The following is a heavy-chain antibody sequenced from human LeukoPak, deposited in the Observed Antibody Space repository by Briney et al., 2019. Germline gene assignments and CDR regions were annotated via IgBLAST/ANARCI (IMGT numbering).Heavy chain of an antibody. CDR3: ARGRGSNPGEATLGTELLNAFDI. J-gene: IGHJ3*02. CDR1: GFTFSSYA. Sequence: PGGSLRLSCAASGFTFSSYAMHWVRQAPGKGLEWVAVISYDGSNKYYADSVKGRFTISRDNSKNTLYLQMNSLRAEDTAVYYCARGRGSNPGEATLGTELLNAFDIWGQGTMVTVSS. V-gene: IGHV3-30-3*01. D-gene: IGHD1-26*01. CDR2: ISYDGSNK.